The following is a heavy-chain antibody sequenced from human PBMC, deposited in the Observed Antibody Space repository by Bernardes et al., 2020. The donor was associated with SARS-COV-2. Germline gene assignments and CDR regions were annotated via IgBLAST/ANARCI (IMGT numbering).Heavy chain of an antibody. CDR1: GYSFTSYW. D-gene: IGHD1-1*01. CDR3: ATHPYGSSSLFVY. V-gene: IGHV5-10-1*01. CDR2: IDPSDSYT. J-gene: IGHJ4*02. Sequence: GESLKISCKGSGYSFTSYWINWVRQVPDKGLEWMGRIDPSDSYTNFSPSFQGHVTITTDKSVSTVYLQWSSLRASDTAIYYCATHPYGSSSLFVYWGQGTLVSVSS.